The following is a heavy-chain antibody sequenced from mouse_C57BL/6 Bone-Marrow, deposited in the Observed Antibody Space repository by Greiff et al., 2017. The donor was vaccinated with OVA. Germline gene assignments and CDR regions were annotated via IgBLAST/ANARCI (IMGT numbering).Heavy chain of an antibody. CDR3: ASIYYGFAY. J-gene: IGHJ3*01. D-gene: IGHD2-1*01. CDR1: GFSLTSYG. V-gene: IGHV2-6*01. Sequence: VKLQESGPGLVAPSQSLSITCTVSGFSLTSYGVDWVRQSPGKGLEWLGVIWGVGSTNYNSAHKSRLSISKDNSKNQVFLKMSSLQTDDTAMYYGASIYYGFAYWGQGTLVTVSA. CDR2: IWGVGST.